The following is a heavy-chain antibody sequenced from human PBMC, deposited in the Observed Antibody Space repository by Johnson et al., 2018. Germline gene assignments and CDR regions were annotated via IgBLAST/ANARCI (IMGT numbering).Heavy chain of an antibody. CDR1: GYSFTSYW. CDR2: IYPGDSDT. D-gene: IGHD3-9*01. CDR3: ARVSDILTPSALYGMDV. J-gene: IGHJ6*02. V-gene: IGHV5-51*03. Sequence: VQLVQSGAEVKKPGESLKISCKGSGYSFTSYWIGWVRQMPGKGLEWMGIIYPGDSDTRYSPSFQGQVTISADKSISTAYLQWSRLKASGTAMYYCARVSDILTPSALYGMDVWCQGTTVTVSS.